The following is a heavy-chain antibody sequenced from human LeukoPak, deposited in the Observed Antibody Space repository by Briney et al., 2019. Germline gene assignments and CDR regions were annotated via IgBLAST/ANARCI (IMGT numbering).Heavy chain of an antibody. V-gene: IGHV3-7*01. Sequence: GGSLRLSCAASGFTFSSYWMSWVRQAPGKGLEWVANIKQDGSEKFYVDSVKGRFTISRDNSKNTLYLQMNSLRAEDTAVYYCAKAKSYDRKGYFDYWGQGTLVTVSS. CDR2: IKQDGSEK. J-gene: IGHJ4*02. CDR3: AKAKSYDRKGYFDY. D-gene: IGHD3-22*01. CDR1: GFTFSSYW.